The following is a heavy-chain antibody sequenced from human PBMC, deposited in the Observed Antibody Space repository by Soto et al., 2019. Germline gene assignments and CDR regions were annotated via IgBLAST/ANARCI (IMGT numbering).Heavy chain of an antibody. Sequence: QIQLAQSGAEVRKTGSSVEISCKASGYNFTYRYLHWVRQAPGQALEWMGWITPFNGNTKYAQKFQERVSFTRDGSGSTAYMELSGLISADTGMYYCVCLFDSSGMDVWGQGTTVPVSS. CDR1: GYNFTYRY. V-gene: IGHV1-45*01. CDR2: ITPFNGNT. CDR3: VCLFDSSGMDV. J-gene: IGHJ6*02. D-gene: IGHD3-3*01.